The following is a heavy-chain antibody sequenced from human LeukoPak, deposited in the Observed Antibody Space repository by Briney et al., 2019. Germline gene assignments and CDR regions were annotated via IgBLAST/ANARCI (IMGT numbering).Heavy chain of an antibody. CDR3: TKPRRWATHDFDWSFDY. D-gene: IGHD3-9*01. CDR1: GITFDDYD. CDR2: ISWNSGRI. V-gene: IGHV3-9*01. Sequence: GGSLRLSCAASGITFDDYDMHWVRQAPGKGLEWVSGISWNSGRIGYADFVKGRFTISRDNAKNSLYLQMNSLRAEDTALYYCTKPRRWATHDFDWSFDYWGQGILVTVSS. J-gene: IGHJ4*02.